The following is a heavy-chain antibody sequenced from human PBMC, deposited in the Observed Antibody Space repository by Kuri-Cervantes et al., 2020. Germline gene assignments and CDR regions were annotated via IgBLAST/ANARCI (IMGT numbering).Heavy chain of an antibody. CDR3: ARDLGESGY. CDR1: GFTFSSYA. J-gene: IGHJ4*02. D-gene: IGHD7-27*01. V-gene: IGHV3-23*01. Sequence: GESLKISCAASGFTFSSYAMSWVRQAPGKGLEWVSAISGSGGSIYYADSVKGRFTISRDNAKNSLYLQMNSLRDEDTAVYYCARDLGESGYWGQGTLVTVSS. CDR2: ISGSGGSI.